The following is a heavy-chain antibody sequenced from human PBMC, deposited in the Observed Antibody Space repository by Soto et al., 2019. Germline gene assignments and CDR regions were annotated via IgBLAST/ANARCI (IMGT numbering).Heavy chain of an antibody. D-gene: IGHD3-10*01. Sequence: VASVKVSCKASGGTFSSYAISWVRQAPGQGLEWMGGIIPIFGTANYAQKFQGRVTITADESTSTAYMELSSLRSEDTAVYYCARDPLPYYYGSGRNWFDPWGQGTLVTVSS. V-gene: IGHV1-69*13. CDR3: ARDPLPYYYGSGRNWFDP. CDR1: GGTFSSYA. CDR2: IIPIFGTA. J-gene: IGHJ5*02.